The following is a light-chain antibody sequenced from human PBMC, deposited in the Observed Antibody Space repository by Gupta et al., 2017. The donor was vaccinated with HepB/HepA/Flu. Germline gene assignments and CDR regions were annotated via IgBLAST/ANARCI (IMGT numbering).Light chain of an antibody. V-gene: IGKV3-20*01. CDR3: QQYCSSPRFT. J-gene: IGKJ3*01. CDR2: GAS. CDR1: QSVSSSY. Sequence: EIVLTPSPVTLSLSPGERNTLSCRASQSVSSSYLAWYQQKPGQPPRLLIYGASSRDTGIPDRFSGSGSGTDFTLTISRLEPEDFAVYYCQQYCSSPRFTFGHGTKVDIK.